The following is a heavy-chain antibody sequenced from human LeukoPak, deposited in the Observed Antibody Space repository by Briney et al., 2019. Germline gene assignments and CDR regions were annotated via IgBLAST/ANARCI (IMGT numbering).Heavy chain of an antibody. J-gene: IGHJ4*02. CDR2: ISSSGSTI. CDR1: GFTFSSYE. Sequence: GGSLRLSCAASGFTFSSYEMNWVRQAPGKGLEWVSYISSSGSTIYYADSVKGRFTISRDNAKNSLYLQMNSLRAEDTAVYYCAKDRLGYYYGSGSYGDYWGQGTLVTVSS. CDR3: AKDRLGYYYGSGSYGDY. D-gene: IGHD3-10*01. V-gene: IGHV3-48*03.